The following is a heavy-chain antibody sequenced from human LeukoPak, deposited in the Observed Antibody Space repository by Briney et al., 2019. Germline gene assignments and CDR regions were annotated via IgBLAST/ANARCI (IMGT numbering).Heavy chain of an antibody. CDR1: GFTFSSYS. CDR2: ISSSSSYI. J-gene: IGHJ4*02. CDR3: ARDLRNWNYGKDY. Sequence: GGSLRLSCAASGFTFSSYSMNWVRQAPGKGLEWVSSISSSSSYIYYADSVKGRSTISRDNAKNSLYLQMNSLRAEDTAVYYCARDLRNWNYGKDYWGQGTLVTVSS. D-gene: IGHD1-7*01. V-gene: IGHV3-21*01.